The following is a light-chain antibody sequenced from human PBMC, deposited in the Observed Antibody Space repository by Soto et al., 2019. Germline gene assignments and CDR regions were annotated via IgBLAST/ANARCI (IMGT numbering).Light chain of an antibody. CDR1: ESISSW. Sequence: DIQMTQSPSTLSASVGDRVTITCRPSESISSWLAWYQQKPGKAPKLLIYKASSLESGVPSRFSGSGSGTEFTLTISSLQPDDFATYYCQLYNSYSWTFGQGPKVDIK. J-gene: IGKJ1*01. CDR2: KAS. V-gene: IGKV1-5*03. CDR3: QLYNSYSWT.